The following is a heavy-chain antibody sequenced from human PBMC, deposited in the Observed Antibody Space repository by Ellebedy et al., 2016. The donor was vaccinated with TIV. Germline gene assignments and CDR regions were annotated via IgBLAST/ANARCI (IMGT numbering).Heavy chain of an antibody. CDR3: ARDLSHIVVVVAAFDY. J-gene: IGHJ4*02. V-gene: IGHV3-30-3*01. CDR1: GFTFSSYA. CDR2: ISYDGSNK. Sequence: GESLKISCVASGFTFSSYAMHWVRQAPGKGLEWVAVISYDGSNKYYADSVKGRFTISRDNSKNTLYLQMNSLRAEDTAVYYCARDLSHIVVVVAAFDYWGQGTLVTVSS. D-gene: IGHD2-15*01.